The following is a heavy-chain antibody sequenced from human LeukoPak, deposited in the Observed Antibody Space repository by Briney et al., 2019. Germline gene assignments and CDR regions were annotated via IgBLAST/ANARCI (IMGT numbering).Heavy chain of an antibody. J-gene: IGHJ4*02. CDR1: GGSFSGYY. D-gene: IGHD6-19*01. V-gene: IGHV4-34*01. CDR3: ARGNKWLQKRWRFDY. CDR2: INHSGST. Sequence: SETLSLTCAVYGGSFSGYYWSWIRQPPGKGLEWIGEINHSGSTNYNPSLKSRVTISVDTSKNQFSLKLSSVTAAGTAVYYCARGNKWLQKRWRFDYWGQGALVTVSS.